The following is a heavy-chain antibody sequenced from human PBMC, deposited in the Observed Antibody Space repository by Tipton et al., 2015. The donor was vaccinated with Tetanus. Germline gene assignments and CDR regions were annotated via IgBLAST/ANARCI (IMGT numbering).Heavy chain of an antibody. CDR3: ARVPTNPLAVDRPTDY. CDR1: GYTFTSYG. J-gene: IGHJ4*02. Sequence: QLVQSGAEVKKPGASVKVSCKASGYTFTSYGISWVRQAPGQGLEWMGWISAYNGNTNYAQKLQGRVTMTTDTSTSTAYMEMRSLRSDDTAVYYCARVPTNPLAVDRPTDYWGQGTLVTVSS. D-gene: IGHD6-19*01. CDR2: ISAYNGNT. V-gene: IGHV1-18*01.